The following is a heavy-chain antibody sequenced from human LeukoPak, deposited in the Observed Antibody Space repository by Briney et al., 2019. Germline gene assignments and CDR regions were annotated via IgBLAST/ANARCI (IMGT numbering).Heavy chain of an antibody. D-gene: IGHD3-10*01. J-gene: IGHJ4*02. V-gene: IGHV1-2*02. CDR2: MKPSTGAT. CDR3: ARDYYGSGSYSRDY. Sequence: ASVKVSCKPSGYTFTGYDIHWVRQAPGQGLQWMGWMKPSTGATNYAQEFQGRVTMTRDTSVGTAHMELSRLTPDDTALYYCARDYYGSGSYSRDYCGQGTLVTVSS. CDR1: GYTFTGYD.